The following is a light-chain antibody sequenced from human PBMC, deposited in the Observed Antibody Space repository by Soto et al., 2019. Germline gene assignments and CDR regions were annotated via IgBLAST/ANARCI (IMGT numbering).Light chain of an antibody. CDR2: DVS. J-gene: IGLJ1*01. CDR3: SSYTSSSTRLV. CDR1: SSDVGGYNY. Sequence: QSVLTQPASVSGSPGQSITISCTGTSSDVGGYNYVSWYQQHPGTAPKLMLYDVSNRPSGDANRFSGSKSGLTACLTISGLQAEYEADYYCSSYTSSSTRLVFGTGTKLTVL. V-gene: IGLV2-14*01.